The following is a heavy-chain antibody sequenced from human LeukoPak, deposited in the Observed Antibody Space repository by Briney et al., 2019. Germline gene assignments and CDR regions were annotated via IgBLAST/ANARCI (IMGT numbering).Heavy chain of an antibody. CDR2: ICNSGST. J-gene: IGHJ3*02. D-gene: IGHD3-22*01. Sequence: ASETLSLTCTVSGGSISSYCWSWIRQPPGKGLEWIGYICNSGSTNYNPSLKSRVTISVDTSKNQFSLKLRSVTAADTALYYCARHYYDSSGYDAFDIWGQGTMVTVSS. V-gene: IGHV4-59*01. CDR3: ARHYYDSSGYDAFDI. CDR1: GGSISSYC.